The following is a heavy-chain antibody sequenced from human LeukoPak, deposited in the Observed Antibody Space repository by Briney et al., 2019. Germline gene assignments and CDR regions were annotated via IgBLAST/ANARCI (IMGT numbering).Heavy chain of an antibody. CDR1: GGSISSSSYY. V-gene: IGHV4-39*07. Sequence: PSETLSLTCTVSGGSISSSSYYWGWIRQPPGKGLEWIGSIYYSGSTYYNPSLKSRVTISVDTSKNQFSLKLSSVTAADTAVYYCAREGSAAAGAFDYWGQGTLVTVSS. D-gene: IGHD6-13*01. J-gene: IGHJ4*02. CDR2: IYYSGST. CDR3: AREGSAAAGAFDY.